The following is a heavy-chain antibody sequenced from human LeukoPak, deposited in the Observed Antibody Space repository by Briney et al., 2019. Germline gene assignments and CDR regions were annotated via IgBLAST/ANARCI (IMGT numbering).Heavy chain of an antibody. Sequence: GGSLRLSCAASGFNFSSYAMSRVRQVPGEGLEWVAAISDTGVSTYYADSVKGRFTISRDNSKNTLYLQMNSLRVEDTAVYYCAKDLALWFGESNAFDIWGQGTMVTVSS. CDR2: ISDTGVST. CDR1: GFNFSSYA. V-gene: IGHV3-23*01. CDR3: AKDLALWFGESNAFDI. D-gene: IGHD3-10*01. J-gene: IGHJ3*02.